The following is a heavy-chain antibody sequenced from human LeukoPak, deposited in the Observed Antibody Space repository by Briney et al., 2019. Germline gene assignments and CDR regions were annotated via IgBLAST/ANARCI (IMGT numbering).Heavy chain of an antibody. J-gene: IGHJ4*02. Sequence: GGSLRLSCAASGFTFTTYGLHWVRQGPGKGLKWVAAIWSDGSKKIYADSVRGRFTISRDDSTKTLFLQMDSLRVEDTAVYYCGRDLSYGSGEFWGQGTLVTVSS. V-gene: IGHV3-33*02. D-gene: IGHD3-10*01. CDR2: IWSDGSKK. CDR3: GRDLSYGSGEF. CDR1: GFTFTTYG.